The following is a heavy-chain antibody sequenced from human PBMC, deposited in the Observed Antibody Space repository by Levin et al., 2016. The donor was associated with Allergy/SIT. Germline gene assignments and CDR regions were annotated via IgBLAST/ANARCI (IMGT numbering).Heavy chain of an antibody. D-gene: IGHD3-10*01. J-gene: IGHJ6*02. CDR1: GGTFSSYA. V-gene: IGHV1-69*13. Sequence: SVKVSCKASGGTFSSYAISWVRQAPGQGLEWMGGIIPIFGTANYAQKFQGRVTITADESTSTAYMELSSLRSEDTAVYYCASRGVPLAYGMDVWGQGTTVTVSS. CDR3: ASRGVPLAYGMDV. CDR2: IIPIFGTA.